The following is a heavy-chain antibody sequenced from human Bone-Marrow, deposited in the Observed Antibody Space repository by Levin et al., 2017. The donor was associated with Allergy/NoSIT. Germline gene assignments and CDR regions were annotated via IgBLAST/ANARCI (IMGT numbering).Heavy chain of an antibody. CDR1: GFIFSDGW. J-gene: IGHJ4*02. CDR3: TTYGRLGGATLDY. Sequence: KASETLSLTCAASGFIFSDGWMSWVRQAPGKGLEWVGRLRSKANGGAADYAAPVKGRFAISRDDSENTLFLEMNSLATEDTAVYYCTTYGRLGGATLDYWGQGTLVTVSS. D-gene: IGHD1-26*01. V-gene: IGHV3-15*01. CDR2: LRSKANGGAA.